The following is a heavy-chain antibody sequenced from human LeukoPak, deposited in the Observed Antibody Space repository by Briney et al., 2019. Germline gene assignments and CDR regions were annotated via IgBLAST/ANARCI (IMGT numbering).Heavy chain of an antibody. J-gene: IGHJ4*02. CDR1: GGSISGFY. D-gene: IGHD3-10*01. V-gene: IGHV4-59*08. CDR3: ARSPVGSVVPFDY. Sequence: SETLSLTCTVSGGSISGFYWSWIRQPPWKGLEWIGYIFYSGATHYNPSLKSRVTISVDTSKNLFSLKVRSVTIADTAVYYCARSPVGSVVPFDYWGXXSLVTVSS. CDR2: IFYSGAT.